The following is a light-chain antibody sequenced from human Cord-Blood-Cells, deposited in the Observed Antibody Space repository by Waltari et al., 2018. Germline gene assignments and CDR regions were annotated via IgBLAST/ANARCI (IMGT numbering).Light chain of an antibody. J-gene: IGKJ2*01. CDR1: QSISSY. V-gene: IGKV1-33*01. CDR2: AAS. Sequence: DIQMTQSPSSLSASVGDRVTITCQASQSISSYLNWYQQKPGKAPKLLIYAASNLENGVPSRFSGSGSGTDFTFTISSLQPEDIATYYCQQYDNTSRYTFGEGTKLEIK. CDR3: QQYDNTSRYT.